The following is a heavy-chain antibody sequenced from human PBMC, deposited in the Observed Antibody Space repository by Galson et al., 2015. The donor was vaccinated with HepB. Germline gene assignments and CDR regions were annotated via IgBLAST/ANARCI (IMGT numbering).Heavy chain of an antibody. V-gene: IGHV1-69*13. J-gene: IGHJ6*03. Sequence: SVKVSCKASGGTFSSYAISWVRQAPGQGLEWMGGIIPIFGTANYAQKFQGRVTITADESTSTAYMELSSLRSEDTAVYYCARGGGDMVQGVIIPYYYYYMDVWGKGTTVTVSS. CDR2: IIPIFGTA. CDR1: GGTFSSYA. CDR3: ARGGGDMVQGVIIPYYYYYMDV. D-gene: IGHD3-10*01.